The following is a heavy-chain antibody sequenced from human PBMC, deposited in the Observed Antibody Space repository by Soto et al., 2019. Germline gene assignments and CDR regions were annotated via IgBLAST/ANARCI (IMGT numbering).Heavy chain of an antibody. CDR2: IKRDGSEG. CDR3: ARDVSPGSSGWYFDAFDI. CDR1: XFTXXNYW. J-gene: IGHJ3*02. D-gene: IGHD6-13*01. Sequence: AAXXFTXXNYWMTWVXQAPXXGLEWVDNIKRDGSEGSYLDSVRGRFTVSXXXXXXXXXXXXXSLRAEDTALYYCARDVSPGSSGWYFDAFDIWGQXTMVTVSS. V-gene: IGHV3-7*05.